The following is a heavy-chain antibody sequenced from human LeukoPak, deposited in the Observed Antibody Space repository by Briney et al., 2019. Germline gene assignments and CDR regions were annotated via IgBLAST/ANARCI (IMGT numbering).Heavy chain of an antibody. CDR3: ASVANDFWSGYSTRGAFDI. Sequence: SETLSLTCAVYGGSFSGYYWSWIRQPPGKGLEWIGEINHSGSTNYNPSLKSRVTLSVDTSNNQFSLKLNSVTAADTAVYYCASVANDFWSGYSTRGAFDIWGQGTMVTVSS. D-gene: IGHD3-3*01. V-gene: IGHV4-34*01. CDR2: INHSGST. CDR1: GGSFSGYY. J-gene: IGHJ3*02.